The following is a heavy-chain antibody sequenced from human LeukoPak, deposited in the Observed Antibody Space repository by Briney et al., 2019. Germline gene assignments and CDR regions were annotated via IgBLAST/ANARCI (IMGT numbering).Heavy chain of an antibody. J-gene: IGHJ4*02. CDR2: IIPILGIA. Sequence: SVKVSCKASGGICSSYAISWVRQAPGQGLEWMGRIIPILGIANYAQKFQGRVTITADKSTSTAYMDLSSLRSEDTAVYYCASDLPPYYFDYWGQGTLVTVSS. CDR3: ASDLPPYYFDY. CDR1: GGICSSYA. V-gene: IGHV1-69*04.